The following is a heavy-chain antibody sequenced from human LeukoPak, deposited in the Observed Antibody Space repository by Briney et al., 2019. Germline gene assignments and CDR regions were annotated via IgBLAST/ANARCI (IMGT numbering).Heavy chain of an antibody. D-gene: IGHD1-26*01. V-gene: IGHV3-30*18. CDR2: ISYDGSNK. CDR3: AKGGVGATTPGY. Sequence: GRSLRLSCAASGFTFSSYGMHWVRQAPGKGLEWVAVISYDGSNKYYADSVKGRFTISRDNSKNTLYLQMNSLRAEDTAVYYCAKGGVGATTPGYWGQGTLVTVSS. CDR1: GFTFSSYG. J-gene: IGHJ4*02.